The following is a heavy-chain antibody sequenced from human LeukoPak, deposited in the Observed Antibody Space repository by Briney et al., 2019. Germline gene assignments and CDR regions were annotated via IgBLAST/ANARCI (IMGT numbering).Heavy chain of an antibody. CDR3: ARSPVEVDGFDI. D-gene: IGHD2-2*01. Sequence: GGSLRLSCAASGFTFDDYDMSWVRQAPGKWLVWVSRINSDGSSTSYADSVKGRCSISRDNAKNTLYLQMNSLRAEDTAVYYCARSPVEVDGFDIWGQGTMVTVSS. V-gene: IGHV3-74*01. J-gene: IGHJ3*02. CDR1: GFTFDDYD. CDR2: INSDGSST.